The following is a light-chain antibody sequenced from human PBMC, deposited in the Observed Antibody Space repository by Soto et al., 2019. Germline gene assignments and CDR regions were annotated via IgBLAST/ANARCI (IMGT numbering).Light chain of an antibody. J-gene: IGKJ2*01. CDR1: QSVLNSSNNKNY. V-gene: IGKV4-1*01. Sequence: DIVMTQSPDSLAVSLGERATINCKSSQSVLNSSNNKNYLAWYQQRPGQPPKLLIYWASTRESGVPDRFSGSGSGTDFTLTISSLQAEDVAVYYCQQYYSSPYTFGPGTKLEIK. CDR2: WAS. CDR3: QQYYSSPYT.